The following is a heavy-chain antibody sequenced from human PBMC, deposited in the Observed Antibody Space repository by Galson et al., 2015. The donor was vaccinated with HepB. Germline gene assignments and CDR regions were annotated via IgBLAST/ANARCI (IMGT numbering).Heavy chain of an antibody. V-gene: IGHV3-53*01. J-gene: IGHJ4*02. Sequence: SLRLSCAASRLTVSSNYMSWVRQAPGKGLEWVSVIHRGGSTYYADSVKGRFTISRDYSKNTLYLQMNSLRAEDTAVYYCATYYSNDYWGQGTLVTVSS. CDR2: IHRGGST. D-gene: IGHD4-11*01. CDR1: RLTVSSNY. CDR3: ATYYSNDY.